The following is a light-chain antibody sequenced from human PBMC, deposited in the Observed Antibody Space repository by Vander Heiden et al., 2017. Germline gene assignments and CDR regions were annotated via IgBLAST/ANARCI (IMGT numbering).Light chain of an antibody. V-gene: IGLV6-57*02. CDR3: QADDSTNVV. CDR1: TGSLAPNY. CDR2: AEK. Sequence: NFLLTQPHSSSEALGKTVALSCTGSTGSLAPNYVQWYQKSPNSPPTAVISAEKQRNSGVPDRFSGSIDSSSSSASLTLTGPKTVDEDDYDWQADDSTNVVFGGGTKPTVL. J-gene: IGLJ2*01.